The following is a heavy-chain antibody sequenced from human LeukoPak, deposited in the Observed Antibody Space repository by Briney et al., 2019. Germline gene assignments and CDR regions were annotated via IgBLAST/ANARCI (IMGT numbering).Heavy chain of an antibody. CDR3: ARDSFGGLDP. D-gene: IGHD3-10*01. CDR2: INGDGGGA. J-gene: IGHJ5*02. CDR1: GITFGNNW. V-gene: IGHV3-74*01. Sequence: PGGSLRLSCAASGITFGNNWMHWVRQGPGKGLVWISRINGDGGGAIYADSVKGRFTVSRDNAKNTLYLQMNSLRAEDTAVYYCARDSFGGLDPWGQGTLVTVSS.